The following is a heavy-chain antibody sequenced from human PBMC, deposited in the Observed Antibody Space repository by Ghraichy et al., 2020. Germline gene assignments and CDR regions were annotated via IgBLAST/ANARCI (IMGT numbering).Heavy chain of an antibody. CDR3: ARVRYYDSSERAYYYGMDV. CDR1: GGSISSYY. D-gene: IGHD3-22*01. J-gene: IGHJ6*02. CDR2: IYYSGST. V-gene: IGHV4-59*01. Sequence: SQTLSLTCAVSGGSISSYYWSWIRQPPGKGLEWIGYIYYSGSTNYNPSLKSRVTISVDTSKNQFSLKLSSVTAADTAVYYCARVRYYDSSERAYYYGMDVWCQGTTVTVSS.